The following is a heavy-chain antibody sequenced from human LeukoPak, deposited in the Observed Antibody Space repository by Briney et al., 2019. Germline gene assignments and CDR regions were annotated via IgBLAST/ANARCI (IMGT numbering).Heavy chain of an antibody. CDR1: GFTVTSNY. V-gene: IGHV3-66*01. CDR2: IYSGGTT. J-gene: IGHJ4*02. CDR3: ASKLTSGY. D-gene: IGHD4-17*01. Sequence: GGSLRLSCVVSGFTVTSNYMSWVRQAPGKGLEWVPVIYSGGTTNYADSVKGRFTVYRDNSKNTLYLQMNSLRAEDTAVYYCASKLTSGYWGQGTLVTVSS.